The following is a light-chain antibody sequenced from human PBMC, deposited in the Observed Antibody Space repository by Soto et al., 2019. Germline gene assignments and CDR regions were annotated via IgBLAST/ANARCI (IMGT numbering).Light chain of an antibody. J-gene: IGKJ4*01. Sequence: EIVLTQSPGXLSLSPGERATLSCRASESVSDNYLAWYQQRSGQAPRLVIYGASSRASAVPDRFSGSGSGADFTLTISRLEPEDFAVYYCQQYGSSPLTFGGGTKVEIK. CDR1: ESVSDNY. V-gene: IGKV3-20*01. CDR2: GAS. CDR3: QQYGSSPLT.